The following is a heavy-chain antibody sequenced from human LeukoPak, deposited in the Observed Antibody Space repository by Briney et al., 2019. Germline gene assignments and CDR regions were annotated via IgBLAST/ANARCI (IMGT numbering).Heavy chain of an antibody. J-gene: IGHJ4*02. V-gene: IGHV1-18*01. D-gene: IGHD3-22*01. CDR3: ARDKGGYYDSSGYYPVDY. CDR1: GYTFTSYD. Sequence: AASVKVSCKASGYTFTSYDINWVRQATGQGLEWMGWISAYNGNTNYAQKLQGRVTMTTDTSTSTAYMELRSLRSDDTAVYYCARDKGGYYDSSGYYPVDYWGQGTLVTVSS. CDR2: ISAYNGNT.